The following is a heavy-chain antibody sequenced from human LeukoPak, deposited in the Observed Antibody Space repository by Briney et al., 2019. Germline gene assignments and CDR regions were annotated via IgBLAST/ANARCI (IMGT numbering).Heavy chain of an antibody. Sequence: GGSLRLSCAAFGFTFSTYAVSWVRQAPGKGLEWVSGISGSGGSTYYADSVKGRFTISRDNSKNTLYLQMNSLKTEDTAVYYCTTVGDIVVVPAAKGPWGQGTLVTVSS. CDR1: GFTFSTYA. CDR3: TTVGDIVVVPAAKGP. V-gene: IGHV3-23*01. J-gene: IGHJ5*02. D-gene: IGHD2-2*01. CDR2: ISGSGGST.